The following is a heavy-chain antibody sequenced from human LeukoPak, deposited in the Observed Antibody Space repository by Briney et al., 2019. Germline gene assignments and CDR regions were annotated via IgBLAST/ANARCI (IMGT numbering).Heavy chain of an antibody. CDR3: AKPFPQYTYGPFDY. D-gene: IGHD5-18*01. V-gene: IGHV3-23*01. Sequence: AISRSGDNTYYAGSVQGRFTISRDNSKNTLYLQMNTLRDEDTAIYYCAKPFPQYTYGPFDYWGQGTLVTVSS. CDR2: ISRSGDNT. J-gene: IGHJ4*02.